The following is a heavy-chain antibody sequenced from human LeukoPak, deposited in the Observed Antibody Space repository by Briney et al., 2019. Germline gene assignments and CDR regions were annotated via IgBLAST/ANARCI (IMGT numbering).Heavy chain of an antibody. Sequence: PGGSLRLSCAASGFIFSSYWMSWVRQAPGKGLEWVANIKQDGSEKYYVDSVKGRFTISRDNAKNSLYLQMNSLRAEDTAVYYCAKEMGATLFDYWGQGTLVTVSS. J-gene: IGHJ4*02. V-gene: IGHV3-7*01. CDR1: GFIFSSYW. CDR3: AKEMGATLFDY. D-gene: IGHD1-26*01. CDR2: IKQDGSEK.